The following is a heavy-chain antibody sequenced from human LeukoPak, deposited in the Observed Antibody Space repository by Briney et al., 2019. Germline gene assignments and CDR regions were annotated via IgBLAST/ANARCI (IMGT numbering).Heavy chain of an antibody. D-gene: IGHD5-24*01. CDR1: GYTFTSYG. V-gene: IGHV1-18*01. CDR2: ISTYNGNT. Sequence: ASVKVSCKASGYTFTSYGISWVRQAPGQGLEWMGWISTYNGNTNYAQKFQGRVTMTTDTSTGTAYMELRSLRSDDTAVYYCARGSTRWLQAYYFDYWGQGTLVTVSS. J-gene: IGHJ4*02. CDR3: ARGSTRWLQAYYFDY.